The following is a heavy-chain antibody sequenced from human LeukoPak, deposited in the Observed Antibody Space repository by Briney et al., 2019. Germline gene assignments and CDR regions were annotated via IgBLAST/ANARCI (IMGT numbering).Heavy chain of an antibody. CDR2: VYSSGST. J-gene: IGHJ6*02. D-gene: IGHD2-2*02. CDR1: GGSISSYY. Sequence: SETLTLTCTVSGGSISSYYWSWIRQPPGRGLEWIGYVYSSGSTNYNPSLESRVTISVDTSKNQFSLKLSSVTAADTAVYYCARSGHCSSSSCYKYYYYGMDVWGQGTTVTVSS. V-gene: IGHV4-59*01. CDR3: ARSGHCSSSSCYKYYYYGMDV.